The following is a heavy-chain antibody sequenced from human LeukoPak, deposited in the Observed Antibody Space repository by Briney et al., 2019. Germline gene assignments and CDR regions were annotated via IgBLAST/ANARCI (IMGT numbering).Heavy chain of an antibody. CDR2: IYYSGST. J-gene: IGHJ4*02. D-gene: IGHD1-1*01. CDR1: GGSISSGGYY. CDR3: ASGDNDPLFDY. Sequence: PSETLSLTCAVSGGSISSGGYYWSWIRQHPGKGLEWIGSIYYSGSTNYNPSLQGRVTISLDTSRNQFSLKLSSVTAADTAVYYCASGDNDPLFDYWGQGTLVTVSS. V-gene: IGHV4-31*11.